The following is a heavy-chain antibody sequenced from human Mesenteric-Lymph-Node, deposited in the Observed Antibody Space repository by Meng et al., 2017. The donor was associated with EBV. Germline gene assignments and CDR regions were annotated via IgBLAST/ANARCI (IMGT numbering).Heavy chain of an antibody. CDR1: SGTFRGDY. Sequence: VQVQQWGAGRLKPSETLSLTCAVYSGTFRGDYWSWIRQPPGKGLEEIGEINHSGSTNYHPSLKSRVTISVDTSKNQFSLKLSSVTAADTAVYYCARGGVLSYYALDYWGQGTLVTVSS. J-gene: IGHJ4*02. CDR2: INHSGST. D-gene: IGHD1-26*01. CDR3: ARGGVLSYYALDY. V-gene: IGHV4-34*01.